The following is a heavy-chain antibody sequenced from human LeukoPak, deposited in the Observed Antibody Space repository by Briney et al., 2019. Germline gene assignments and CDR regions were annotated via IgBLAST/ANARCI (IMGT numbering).Heavy chain of an antibody. CDR1: GFTFSSYG. J-gene: IGHJ4*02. CDR2: ISGSGGST. D-gene: IGHD6-13*01. Sequence: GGSLRLSCAASGFTFSSYGMSWVRQAPGKGLEWVSAISGSGGSTYYADSVKGRFTISRDNSKNTLYLQMNSLRAEDTAVYYCAREGFSSSWYEYWGQGTLVTVSS. CDR3: AREGFSSSWYEY. V-gene: IGHV3-23*01.